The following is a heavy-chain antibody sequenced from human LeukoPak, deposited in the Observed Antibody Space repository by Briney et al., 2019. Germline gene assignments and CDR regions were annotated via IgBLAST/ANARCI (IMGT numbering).Heavy chain of an antibody. CDR2: IKEDGSEK. V-gene: IGHV3-7*01. CDR3: ARDWSHFDC. D-gene: IGHD3-3*01. Sequence: PGGSLRLSCAASGFTIRSYWMSWVRQAPGKGLKWVANIKEDGSEKYYVDSVKGRFTIAREDAKNSLYLQMNSLRAEDTAVYYCARDWSHFDCWGQGTLVTVSS. J-gene: IGHJ4*02. CDR1: GFTIRSYW.